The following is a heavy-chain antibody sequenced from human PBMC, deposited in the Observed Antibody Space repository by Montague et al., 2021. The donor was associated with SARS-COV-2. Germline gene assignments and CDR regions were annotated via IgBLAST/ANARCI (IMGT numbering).Heavy chain of an antibody. CDR2: IDWDDDK. J-gene: IGHJ3*02. V-gene: IGHV2-70*04. CDR1: GFSLSTSGMR. CDR3: ARSYYDILTNYYDAFDI. Sequence: PALVKPTQTLTLTCTLSGFSLSTSGMRASWTRQPPGKALEWLARIDWDDDKFYSTSLKTRLTISKDTSKNQVVLTMTNMDPVDTATYYCARSYYDILTNYYDAFDIWGQGTMVTVSS. D-gene: IGHD3-9*01.